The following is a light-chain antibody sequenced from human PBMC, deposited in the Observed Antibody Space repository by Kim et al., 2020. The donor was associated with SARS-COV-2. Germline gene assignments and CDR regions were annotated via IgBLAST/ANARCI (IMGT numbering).Light chain of an antibody. J-gene: IGLJ2*01. CDR3: NSRDSSGNHVV. V-gene: IGLV3-19*01. Sequence: SSELTQDHAVSVALGQTVRITCQGDSLRSYYASWYQQKPGQASVLVIYGKNNRPSGIPDRFSGSSSGNTASLTITGAQAEDEADYYCNSRDSSGNHVVFGGGTQLTVL. CDR1: SLRSYY. CDR2: GKN.